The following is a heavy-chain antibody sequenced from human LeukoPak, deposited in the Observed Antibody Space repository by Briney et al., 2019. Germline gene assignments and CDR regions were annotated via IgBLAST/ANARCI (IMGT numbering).Heavy chain of an antibody. V-gene: IGHV3-23*01. J-gene: IGHJ4*02. CDR3: AKDHANTPVVTN. CDR1: GFTFSTYA. Sequence: GGSLRLSCATSGFTFSTYAFSWVRQAPGKGLEWVADISNSGRIHYADSVTGRFTVSRDNSKNTVDLQMNNLRVDDTAIYYCAKDHANTPVVTNWGQGILVSVSS. CDR2: ISNSGRI. D-gene: IGHD2-21*02.